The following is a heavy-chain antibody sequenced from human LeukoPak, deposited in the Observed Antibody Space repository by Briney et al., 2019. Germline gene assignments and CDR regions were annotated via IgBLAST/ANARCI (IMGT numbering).Heavy chain of an antibody. J-gene: IGHJ4*02. Sequence: ETLSLTCTVSGGSFSSSSYYWGWIRQPPGKGLEWVSGISGSGDSTNYADSVKGRFTISRDNSKNTLYVQMNSLRAEETAVYYCAKDRDYDSSNYFFEGVFDYWGQGTLATVSS. CDR2: ISGSGDST. V-gene: IGHV3-23*01. CDR3: AKDRDYDSSNYFFEGVFDY. D-gene: IGHD3-22*01. CDR1: GGSFSSSSYY.